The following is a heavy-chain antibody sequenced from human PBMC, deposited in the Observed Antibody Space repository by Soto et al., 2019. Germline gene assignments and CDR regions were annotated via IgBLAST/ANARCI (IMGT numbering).Heavy chain of an antibody. CDR2: VYYSGTT. J-gene: IGHJ4*02. CDR1: GGSVSNKTYY. Sequence: SETLSLTCSVSGGSVSNKTYYWSWIRQPPGKRLECIGYVYYSGTTNYNPSLKSRVTISVDLSKNQFPLRLSSVTTADTALYYCARTTAVPNTLRSRYFFDYWGQGTLSPSPQ. CDR3: ARTTAVPNTLRSRYFFDY. D-gene: IGHD4-17*01. V-gene: IGHV4-61*01.